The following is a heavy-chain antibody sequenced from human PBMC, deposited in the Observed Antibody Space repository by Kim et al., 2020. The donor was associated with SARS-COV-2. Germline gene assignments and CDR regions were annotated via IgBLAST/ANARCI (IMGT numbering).Heavy chain of an antibody. V-gene: IGHV1-69*04. D-gene: IGHD3-22*01. CDR3: ARGGSYYYDSSGYYS. Sequence: SVKVSCKASGGTFSSYAISWVRQAPGQGLEWMGRIIPILGIANYAQKFQGRVTITAHKSTSTAYMELSSLRSEDTAVYYCARGGSYYYDSSGYYSWGQGTLVTVSS. CDR1: GGTFSSYA. CDR2: IIPILGIA. J-gene: IGHJ4*02.